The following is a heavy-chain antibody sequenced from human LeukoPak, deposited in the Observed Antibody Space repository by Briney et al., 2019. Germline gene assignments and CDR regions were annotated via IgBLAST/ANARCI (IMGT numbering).Heavy chain of an antibody. CDR1: GGSISSSSYY. CDR2: IYHSGST. J-gene: IGHJ6*03. D-gene: IGHD2-2*01. CDR3: ARAIRVMSGVGPYCSSTSCSLYYYYYMDV. Sequence: SETLSLTCTVSGGSISSSSYYWGWIRQPPGKGLEWIGSIYHSGSTYYNPSLKSRVTISVDTSKNQFSLKLSSVTAADTAVYYCARAIRVMSGVGPYCSSTSCSLYYYYYMDVWGKGTTVTVSS. V-gene: IGHV4-39*07.